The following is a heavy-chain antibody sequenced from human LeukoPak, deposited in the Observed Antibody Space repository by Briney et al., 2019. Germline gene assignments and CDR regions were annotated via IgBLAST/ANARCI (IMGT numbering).Heavy chain of an antibody. Sequence: SETLSLTCTVSGGSVSSGSYYWSWIRQPPGKGLEWIGYICYSGSINYNPSIKSRVTISVDTSKNQFSLKLSSVTAADTAGYYCATQIAYSGGSYYLLQLDYWGQGTLVTVSS. CDR1: GGSVSSGSYY. CDR2: ICYSGSI. J-gene: IGHJ4*02. CDR3: ATQIAYSGGSYYLLQLDY. V-gene: IGHV4-61*01. D-gene: IGHD1-26*01.